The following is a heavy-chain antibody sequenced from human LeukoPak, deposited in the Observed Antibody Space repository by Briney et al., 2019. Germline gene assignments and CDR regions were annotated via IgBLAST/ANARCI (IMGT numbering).Heavy chain of an antibody. Sequence: GGSLRLSCAASGFTFDDYAMHWVRQAPGKGLVWVSRINSDGSSTSYADSVKGRFTISRGNAKNTLYLQMNSLRAEDTAVYYCARSAYSSGWSWFDPWGQGTLVTVSS. V-gene: IGHV3-74*01. CDR2: INSDGSST. CDR3: ARSAYSSGWSWFDP. D-gene: IGHD6-19*01. J-gene: IGHJ5*02. CDR1: GFTFDDYA.